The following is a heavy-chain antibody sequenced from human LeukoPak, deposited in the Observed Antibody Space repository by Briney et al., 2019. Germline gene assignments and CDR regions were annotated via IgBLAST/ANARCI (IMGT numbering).Heavy chain of an antibody. CDR2: INPNSGGT. Sequence: ASVKVSCKASGYTFTGYYMHWVRQAPGQGLEWMGWINPNSGGTNYAQKFQGRVTMTRDTSISTAYMELSRLRSDDTAVYYCARVGPAQYYYYYYYMDVWGKGTTVTISS. CDR1: GYTFTGYY. J-gene: IGHJ6*03. CDR3: ARVGPAQYYYYYYYMDV. D-gene: IGHD3-16*01. V-gene: IGHV1-2*02.